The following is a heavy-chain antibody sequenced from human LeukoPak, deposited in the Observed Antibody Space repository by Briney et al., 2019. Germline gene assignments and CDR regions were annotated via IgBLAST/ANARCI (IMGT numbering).Heavy chain of an antibody. CDR2: NT. Sequence: NTNYAQKLQGRVAMTTDTSTNTAYLELRSLTSDDTAVYYCARGSGGSFDYWGQGNLVTVSS. V-gene: IGHV1-18*01. D-gene: IGHD2-15*01. CDR3: ARGSGGSFDY. J-gene: IGHJ4*02.